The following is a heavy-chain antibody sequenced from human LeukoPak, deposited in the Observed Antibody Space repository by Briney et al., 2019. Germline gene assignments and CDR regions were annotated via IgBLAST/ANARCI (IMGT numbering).Heavy chain of an antibody. CDR3: ARGCWSSTSCYGDNWFDP. J-gene: IGHJ5*02. CDR1: GGTFSSYA. Sequence: PGASVKVSCKASGGTFSSYAISWVRQAPGQGLEWMGGIIPIFGTANYAQKFQGRVTITADESTSTAYMELSSLRSEDTAVYYCARGCWSSTSCYGDNWFDPWGQGTLVTVSS. V-gene: IGHV1-69*13. CDR2: IIPIFGTA. D-gene: IGHD2-2*01.